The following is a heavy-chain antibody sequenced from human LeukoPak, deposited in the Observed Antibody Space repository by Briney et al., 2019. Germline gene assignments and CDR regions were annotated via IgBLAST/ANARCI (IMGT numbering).Heavy chain of an antibody. CDR2: IYPGDSDT. CDR3: ARPAENYDILTGYRTYYFDY. D-gene: IGHD3-9*01. J-gene: IGHJ4*02. V-gene: IGHV5-51*01. CDR1: GYSFTSYW. Sequence: GESLKISCKGSGYSFTSYWSGWVRQMPGKGLEWMGIIYPGDSDTRYSPSFQGQGTISADKSISTAYLQWSSLKASDTAMYYCARPAENYDILTGYRTYYFDYWGQGTLVTVSS.